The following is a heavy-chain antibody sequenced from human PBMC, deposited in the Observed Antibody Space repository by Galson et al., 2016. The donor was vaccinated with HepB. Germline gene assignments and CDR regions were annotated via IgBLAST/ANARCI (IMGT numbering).Heavy chain of an antibody. V-gene: IGHV4-39*01. D-gene: IGHD3-10*01. Sequence: WVRQSPGKALEWIGSIQYSGNTYYNPALSSRVTIFIDTSKNQIPLTLTSVTAADTALYSCARNFVRGVNPGFDIWGRGTMVTVSS. CDR2: IQYSGNT. J-gene: IGHJ3*02. CDR3: ARNFVRGVNPGFDI.